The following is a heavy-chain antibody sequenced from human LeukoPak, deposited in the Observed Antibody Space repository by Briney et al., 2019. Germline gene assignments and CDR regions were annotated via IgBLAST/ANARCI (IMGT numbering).Heavy chain of an antibody. CDR1: GFTFSSYS. Sequence: GGSLRLSCAASGFTFSSYSMNWVRQAPGKGLEWVSAISGSGGSTYYADSVKGRFTISRDNSKNTLYLQMNSLRAEDTAVYYCAKVDGSGSFDYWGQGTLVTVSS. CDR3: AKVDGSGSFDY. CDR2: ISGSGGST. J-gene: IGHJ4*02. V-gene: IGHV3-23*01. D-gene: IGHD3-10*01.